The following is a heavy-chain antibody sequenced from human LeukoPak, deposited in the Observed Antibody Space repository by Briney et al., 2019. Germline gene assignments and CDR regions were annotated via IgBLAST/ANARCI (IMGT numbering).Heavy chain of an antibody. Sequence: ASVKVSCKASGYTFTSYDINWVRQATGQGLEWMGWMNPNSGNTGYAQKFQGRVTMTRNTSISTAYMELSSLRSEDTAVYYCARVWGRTSEEYSWFDPWGQGTLVTV. V-gene: IGHV1-8*01. CDR3: ARVWGRTSEEYSWFDP. J-gene: IGHJ5*02. CDR1: GYTFTSYD. D-gene: IGHD3-16*01. CDR2: MNPNSGNT.